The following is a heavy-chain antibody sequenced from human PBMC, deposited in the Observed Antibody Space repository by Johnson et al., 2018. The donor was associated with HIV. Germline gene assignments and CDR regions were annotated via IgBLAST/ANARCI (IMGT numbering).Heavy chain of an antibody. J-gene: IGHJ3*01. CDR1: GFTFDDYA. CDR2: IWYDGSNK. CDR3: VRDRSTYSGSYYGWDAFAL. Sequence: QVQLVESGGGLVQPGRSLRLSCAASGFTFDDYAMHWVRQAPGKGLEWVAVIWYDGSNKFYADSVKGRFTISRDNSKNTLYLQMNSLRAEDTAVYYCVRDRSTYSGSYYGWDAFALWGQGTMVTVSS. D-gene: IGHD1-26*01. V-gene: IGHV3-30*04.